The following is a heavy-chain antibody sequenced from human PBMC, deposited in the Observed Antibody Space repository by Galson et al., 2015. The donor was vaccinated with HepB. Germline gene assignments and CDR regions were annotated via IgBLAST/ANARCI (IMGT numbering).Heavy chain of an antibody. D-gene: IGHD6-19*01. CDR1: GGTFSSYA. V-gene: IGHV1-69*13. J-gene: IGHJ4*02. CDR3: AGKIAVAGMYYFDY. CDR2: IIPIFGTA. Sequence: SVKVSCKASGGTFSSYAISWVRQAPGQGLEWMGGIIPIFGTANYALKFQGRVTITADESTSTAYMELSSLRSEDTAVYYCAGKIAVAGMYYFDYWGQGTLVTVSS.